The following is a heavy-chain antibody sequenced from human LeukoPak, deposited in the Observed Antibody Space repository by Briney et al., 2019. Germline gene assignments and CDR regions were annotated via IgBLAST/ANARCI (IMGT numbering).Heavy chain of an antibody. CDR3: ARDWPPITGGYDMDV. CDR2: IHAGNGNT. V-gene: IGHV1-3*01. CDR1: GYIFTNYA. J-gene: IGHJ6*02. D-gene: IGHD3-3*01. Sequence: ASVKVSCKASGYIFTNYAIHWVRQAPGQRLEWMAWIHAGNGNTKYSQKFQGRVTITRDTSASTAYMELSSLRSEDTAVYYCARDWPPITGGYDMDVWGQGTTVTVSS.